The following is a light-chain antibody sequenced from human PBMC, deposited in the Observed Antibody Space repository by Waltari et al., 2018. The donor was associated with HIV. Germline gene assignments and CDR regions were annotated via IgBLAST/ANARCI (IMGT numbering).Light chain of an antibody. V-gene: IGLV2-14*01. Sequence: QSALTQPASVSGSPGQSITISCTGTSSDVGGYNYVSWYQQHPGKAPKLMIYEVSNRPSGVSNRFSGSKSGNPASLTISGLPAGDEADYYCSSYTSSSTLVFGGGTKLTVL. CDR2: EVS. CDR1: SSDVGGYNY. J-gene: IGLJ2*01. CDR3: SSYTSSSTLV.